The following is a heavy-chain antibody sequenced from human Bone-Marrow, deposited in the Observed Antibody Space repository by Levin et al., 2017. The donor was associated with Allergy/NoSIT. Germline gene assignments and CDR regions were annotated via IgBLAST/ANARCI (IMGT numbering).Heavy chain of an antibody. CDR1: GGSITSSRW. V-gene: IGHV4-4*02. CDR3: ATRVGRFGEPL. Sequence: SCAVSGGSITSSRWWTWVRQPPGMGLAWIGEIDQSGTTNYNASLKTRVTISMDKSKNRMSLKLTSVTAADTAVYYCATRVGRFGEPLWGQGSLVTVSS. D-gene: IGHD3-10*01. J-gene: IGHJ4*02. CDR2: IDQSGTT.